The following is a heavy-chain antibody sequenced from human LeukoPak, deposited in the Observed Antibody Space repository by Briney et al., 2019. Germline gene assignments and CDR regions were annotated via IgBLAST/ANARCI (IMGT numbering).Heavy chain of an antibody. CDR1: GFTFSSYS. J-gene: IGHJ4*02. D-gene: IGHD5-24*01. CDR2: ISSRSSYI. Sequence: GGSLRLSCAASGFTFSSYSMNWVRQAPGKGLEWVSSISSRSSYIDYADSLKGRFTISRDNAKNSLYLQMNSLRAEDTAVYYCAKGERWLQFYIDYWGQGTLVTVSS. V-gene: IGHV3-21*01. CDR3: AKGERWLQFYIDY.